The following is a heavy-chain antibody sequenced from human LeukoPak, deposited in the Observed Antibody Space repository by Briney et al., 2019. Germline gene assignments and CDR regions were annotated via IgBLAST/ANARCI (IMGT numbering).Heavy chain of an antibody. J-gene: IGHJ4*02. Sequence: GGSLRLSCAASGFTFSSYAMSWVRQAPGKGLEWVSAISGSGGSTYYADSVKGRFTISRDNSKNTLYLQMNSLRAEDTAVYYCAKDRFGGYCSGSSCYSGFIGGYWGQGTLVTVSS. D-gene: IGHD2-15*01. CDR3: AKDRFGGYCSGSSCYSGFIGGY. CDR2: ISGSGGST. CDR1: GFTFSSYA. V-gene: IGHV3-23*01.